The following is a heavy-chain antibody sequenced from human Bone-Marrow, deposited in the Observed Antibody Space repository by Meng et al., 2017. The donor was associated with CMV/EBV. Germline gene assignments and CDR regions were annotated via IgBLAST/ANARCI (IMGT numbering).Heavy chain of an antibody. D-gene: IGHD3-16*01. Sequence: GESLKISCAASGFTFSNYWMTWVRQAPGKGLEWVANIKDNGDEKHHMDSAKGRFTISRDNAKNSLFLQMNSLRAEDTAVYYCARGRYSWGEWGQGTLVTFSS. CDR3: ARGRYSWGE. V-gene: IGHV3-7*01. CDR1: GFTFSNYW. CDR2: IKDNGDEK. J-gene: IGHJ4*02.